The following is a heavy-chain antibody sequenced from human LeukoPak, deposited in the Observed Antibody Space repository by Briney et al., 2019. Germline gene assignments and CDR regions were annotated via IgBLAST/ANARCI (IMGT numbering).Heavy chain of an antibody. Sequence: SETLSLTCAVYGESSFSNYYWSWIRPPPGGAMEWIGEINHSGYTNYNPSLKSRVTLSIDTSKNQFSLRLNSVTAADTAVYYCARGLTPMIVATTTAFDYWGQGTLVTVSS. CDR1: GESSFSNYY. V-gene: IGHV4-34*01. CDR2: INHSGYT. D-gene: IGHD5-12*01. J-gene: IGHJ4*02. CDR3: ARGLTPMIVATTTAFDY.